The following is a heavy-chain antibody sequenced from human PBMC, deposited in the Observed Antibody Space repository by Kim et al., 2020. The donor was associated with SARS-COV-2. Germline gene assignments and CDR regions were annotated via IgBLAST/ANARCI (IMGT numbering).Heavy chain of an antibody. D-gene: IGHD3-22*01. CDR1: GGSISSSSYY. V-gene: IGHV4-39*01. CDR2: IYYSGST. J-gene: IGHJ4*01. Sequence: SETLSLTCTVSGGSISSSSYYWGWIRQPPGKGLEWIGSIYYSGSTYYNPSLKSRVTISVDTSKNQFSLKLSSVTAADTAVYYCASRNLGWITMIVVAPYYFDCGGHGTLVTVTS. CDR3: ASRNLGWITMIVVAPYYFDC.